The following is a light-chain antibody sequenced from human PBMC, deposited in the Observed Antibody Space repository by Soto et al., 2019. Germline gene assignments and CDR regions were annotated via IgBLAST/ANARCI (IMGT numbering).Light chain of an antibody. V-gene: IGKV3-20*01. CDR2: GAS. CDR1: QSVRDRS. Sequence: EIVLTQSPGTLSSSPGERATLSCRASQSVRDRSLAWYQQRPGQAPRLLIYGASNRATGIPDKFSGSGSGIDFSLTISRLEPEDFAVYFCQQYGDSPETFGQGTKVESK. J-gene: IGKJ1*01. CDR3: QQYGDSPET.